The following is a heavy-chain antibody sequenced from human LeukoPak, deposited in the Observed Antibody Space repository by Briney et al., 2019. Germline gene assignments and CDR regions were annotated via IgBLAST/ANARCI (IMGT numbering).Heavy chain of an antibody. CDR2: ISGYNGNT. CDR3: ARWGYYDSSGYYDY. Sequence: ASVKVSCKASGYPFTTYGISWVRQAPGQGLEWMGWISGYNGNTNYAQKLQGRVTMTTDTSTSTAYMELSSLRSEDTAVYYCARWGYYDSSGYYDYWGQGTLVTVSS. D-gene: IGHD3-22*01. V-gene: IGHV1-18*01. CDR1: GYPFTTYG. J-gene: IGHJ4*02.